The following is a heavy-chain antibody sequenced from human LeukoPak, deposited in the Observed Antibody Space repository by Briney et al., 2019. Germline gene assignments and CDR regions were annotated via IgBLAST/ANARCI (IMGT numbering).Heavy chain of an antibody. J-gene: IGHJ6*03. CDR1: GGSFSGYY. CDR2: INHSGST. V-gene: IGHV4-34*01. D-gene: IGHD6-13*01. CDR3: ARVSYSSSRYYYYYMDV. Sequence: SETLSLTCTVHGGSFSGYYWSWIRQPPGKGLEWIGEINHSGSTNYNPSPKSRVTISVDTTKNQFSLKLSSVTAADTAVYYCARVSYSSSRYYYYYMDVWGKGTTVTVSS.